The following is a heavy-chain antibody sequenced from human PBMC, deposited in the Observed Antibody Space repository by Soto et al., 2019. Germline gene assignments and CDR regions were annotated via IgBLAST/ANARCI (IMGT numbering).Heavy chain of an antibody. CDR1: GYTFTSYG. D-gene: IGHD3-3*01. V-gene: IGHV1-18*01. J-gene: IGHJ4*02. Sequence: QVQLVQSGAEVKKPGASVKVSCKASGYTFTSYGISWVRQAPGQGLEWMGWISAYNGNTNYAKKLQGRVTKTTDTSRKTAYMELRSMSSDDTAVYCCARDSPPPSEWGQGTLLTVSS. CDR3: ARDSPPPSE. CDR2: ISAYNGNT.